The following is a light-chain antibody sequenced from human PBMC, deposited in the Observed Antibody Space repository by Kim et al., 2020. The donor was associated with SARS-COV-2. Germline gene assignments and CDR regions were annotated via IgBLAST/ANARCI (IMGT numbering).Light chain of an antibody. J-gene: IGLJ2*01. CDR2: RDY. CDR1: NIGRKN. V-gene: IGLV3-9*01. Sequence: SYELTQPLSVSVALGQTARITCGGNNIGRKNVHWYQQKPGQAPVLVIYRDYNRPSGIPERFSGSNSGNTATLTISRAQAGDEADYYCQVLDSSSVVFGGGTQLTVL. CDR3: QVLDSSSVV.